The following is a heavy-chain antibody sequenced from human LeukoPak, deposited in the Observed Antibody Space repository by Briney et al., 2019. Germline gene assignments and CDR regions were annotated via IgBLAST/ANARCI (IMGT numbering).Heavy chain of an antibody. D-gene: IGHD6-13*01. CDR2: ISWNSGSI. V-gene: IGHV3-9*01. J-gene: IGHJ4*02. CDR1: GFSFDDYA. CDR3: AKSPHTAGGSWDYFDY. Sequence: GGSLRLSCAASGFSFDDYAMHWVRQAPGKGLEWVSGISWNSGSIGYADSVKGRFTISRDNAKNSLYLQMNGLRAEDTALYYCAKSPHTAGGSWDYFDYWGQGTLVTVSS.